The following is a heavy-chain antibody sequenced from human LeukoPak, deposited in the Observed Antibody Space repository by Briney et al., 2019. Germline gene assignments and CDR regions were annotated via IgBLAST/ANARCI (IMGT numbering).Heavy chain of an antibody. D-gene: IGHD6-19*01. Sequence: GGSLRLSCAASGFTFSSYEMNWVRQAPGKGLEWVSYISSSGSTIYYADSVKGRFTISRDNAKNSLYLQMNSLRAEDTAVYYCARLAISSGWYSWGQGTLVTVSS. CDR1: GFTFSSYE. CDR2: ISSSGSTI. CDR3: ARLAISSGWYS. V-gene: IGHV3-48*03. J-gene: IGHJ4*02.